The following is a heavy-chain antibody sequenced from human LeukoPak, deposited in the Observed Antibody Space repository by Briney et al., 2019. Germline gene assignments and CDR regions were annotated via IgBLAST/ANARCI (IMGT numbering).Heavy chain of an antibody. J-gene: IGHJ5*02. Sequence: PGGSLRLSCAASGFTFSSYDMHWVRQATGKGLEWVSAIGTAGDPYYPGSVKGRFTISRENAKNSLYLQMNSLRAGDTAVYYCARVGLRFLEWLLADWENWFDPWGQGTLVTVSS. CDR2: IGTAGDP. D-gene: IGHD3-3*01. CDR3: ARVGLRFLEWLLADWENWFDP. V-gene: IGHV3-13*05. CDR1: GFTFSSYD.